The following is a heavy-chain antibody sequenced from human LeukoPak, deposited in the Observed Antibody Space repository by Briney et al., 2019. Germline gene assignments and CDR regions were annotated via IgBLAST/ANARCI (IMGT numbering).Heavy chain of an antibody. CDR1: GYTATSYY. V-gene: IGHV1-46*01. D-gene: IGHD1-26*01. CDR3: ARASGSYYGYFDY. Sequence: VASVKVSCKASGYTATSYYMHWVRQAPGQGLEWMGIINPSGGNTRYAQKFQGRVTMTRDTSTSTVYMELSSLRSEDTAVYYCARASGSYYGYFDYWGQGTQVTVSS. J-gene: IGHJ4*02. CDR2: INPSGGNT.